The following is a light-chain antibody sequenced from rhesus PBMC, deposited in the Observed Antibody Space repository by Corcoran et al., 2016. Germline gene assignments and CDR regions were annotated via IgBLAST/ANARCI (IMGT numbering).Light chain of an antibody. J-gene: IGKJ2*01. CDR3: QHYYRTPYS. Sequence: DIQMTQSPSSLSASVGDRVTITCRASQGITNDLAWYQQKPGEIPKLLIYEASSLESGIPSRLSGSGSGTDFTLTITSLQPEDFAIYYCQHYYRTPYSFGQGTKVEIK. CDR1: QGITND. CDR2: EAS. V-gene: IGKV1S17*01.